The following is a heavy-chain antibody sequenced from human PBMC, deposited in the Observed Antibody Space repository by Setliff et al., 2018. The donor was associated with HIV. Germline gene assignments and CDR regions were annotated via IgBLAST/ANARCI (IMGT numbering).Heavy chain of an antibody. J-gene: IGHJ4*02. CDR1: GFSISTYS. V-gene: IGHV3-64*02. Sequence: GGSLRLSCAASGFSISTYSMHWVRQAPGKGLEFVSGISNNGGNTHYAESVKGRFTISRNNSKNTLYLQMGSLREEDMAVYYCARSPFYNFWSGYSDYWGQGTLVTVSS. D-gene: IGHD3-3*01. CDR2: ISNNGGNT. CDR3: ARSPFYNFWSGYSDY.